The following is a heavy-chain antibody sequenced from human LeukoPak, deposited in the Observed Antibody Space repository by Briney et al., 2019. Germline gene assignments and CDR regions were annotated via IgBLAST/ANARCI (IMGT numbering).Heavy chain of an antibody. CDR2: INHSGST. J-gene: IGHJ4*02. Sequence: EPSETLSLTCAVSGGSISSGGYSWSWIRQPPGKGLEWIGEINHSGSTNYNPSLKSRVTISVDTSKNQFSLKLSSVTAADTAVYYCARGRLCGGRYRWDYFDYWGQGTLVTVSS. CDR1: GGSISSGGYS. CDR3: ARGRLCGGRYRWDYFDY. V-gene: IGHV4-30-2*01. D-gene: IGHD2-21*01.